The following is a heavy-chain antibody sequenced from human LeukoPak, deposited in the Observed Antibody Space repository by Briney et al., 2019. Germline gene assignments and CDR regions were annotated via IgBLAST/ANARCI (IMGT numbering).Heavy chain of an antibody. CDR2: ISGSGGST. D-gene: IGHD1-20*01. J-gene: IGHJ4*02. CDR3: AKDRITGTLFDFDY. Sequence: ISGSGGSTYYADSVKGRFTISRDNSKNTLYLQMNSLRAEDTAVYYCAKDRITGTLFDFDYWGQGTLVTVSS. V-gene: IGHV3-23*01.